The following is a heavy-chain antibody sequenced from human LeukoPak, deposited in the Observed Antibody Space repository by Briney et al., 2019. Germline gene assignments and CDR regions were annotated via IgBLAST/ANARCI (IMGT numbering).Heavy chain of an antibody. D-gene: IGHD6-19*01. CDR1: GGSISSSNW. V-gene: IGHV4-4*02. CDR2: IYHSGST. Sequence: SETLPLNCAVSGGSISSSNWWSWVRQPPAKGLHWIGEIYHSGSTNYNPSLKSRVTISVDKSKNQFSLKLSSVTAADTAVYYCARVAVAGSPFDYWGQGTLVTVSS. J-gene: IGHJ4*02. CDR3: ARVAVAGSPFDY.